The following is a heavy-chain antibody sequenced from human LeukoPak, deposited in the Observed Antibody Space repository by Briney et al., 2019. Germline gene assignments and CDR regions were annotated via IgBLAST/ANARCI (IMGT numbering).Heavy chain of an antibody. CDR1: GGSISSSSYY. V-gene: IGHV4-39*07. CDR3: ARGSSGSFDY. CDR2: IYYSGST. J-gene: IGHJ4*02. Sequence: PETLSLTCSVSGGSISSSSYYWGWIRQPPGKGLEWIGSIYYSGSTYYNPSLKSRVTISVDTSKNQFSLKLSSVTAADTAVYYCARGSSGSFDYWGQGTLVTVSS. D-gene: IGHD1-26*01.